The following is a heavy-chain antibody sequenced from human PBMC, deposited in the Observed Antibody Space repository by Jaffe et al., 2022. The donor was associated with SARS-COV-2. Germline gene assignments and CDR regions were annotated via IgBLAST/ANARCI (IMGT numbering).Heavy chain of an antibody. Sequence: QLQLQESGPGLVKPSETLSLTCTVSGGSISSSSYYWGWIRQPPGKGLEWIGSIYYSGSTYYNPSLKSRVTISVDTSKNQFSLKLSSVTAADTAVYYCARHGSGGYSYGYLGYWGQGTLVTVSS. CDR1: GGSISSSSYY. J-gene: IGHJ4*02. CDR2: IYYSGST. CDR3: ARHGSGGYSYGYLGY. D-gene: IGHD5-18*01. V-gene: IGHV4-39*01.